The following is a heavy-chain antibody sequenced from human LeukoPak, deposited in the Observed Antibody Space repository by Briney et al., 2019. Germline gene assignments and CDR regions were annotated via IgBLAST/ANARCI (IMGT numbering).Heavy chain of an antibody. D-gene: IGHD4-17*01. CDR2: IYPGDSNT. J-gene: IGHJ2*01. V-gene: IGHV5-51*01. Sequence: GESLKISCQGSGYNFTNYWIAWVRQMPGEGLEWMGIIYPGDSNTRYSPSFQGHVTISADKSISTAYLQWSSLKASDSATYLCARPAKGTVSGLWYFDLWGRGTLVTVSS. CDR3: ARPAKGTVSGLWYFDL. CDR1: GYNFTNYW.